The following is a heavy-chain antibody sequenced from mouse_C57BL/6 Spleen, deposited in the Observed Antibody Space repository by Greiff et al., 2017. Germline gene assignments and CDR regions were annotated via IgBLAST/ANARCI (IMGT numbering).Heavy chain of an antibody. CDR1: GYTFTDYN. J-gene: IGHJ1*03. V-gene: IGHV1-18*01. D-gene: IGHD2-4*01. CDR2: INPNNGGT. Sequence: EVKLMESGPELVKPGASVKIPCKASGYTFTDYNMDWVKQSHGKSLEWIGDINPNNGGTIYNQKFKGKATLTVDKSSSTAYMELRSLTSEDTAVYYCARRGYDYDVDWYFDVWGTGTTVTVSS. CDR3: ARRGYDYDVDWYFDV.